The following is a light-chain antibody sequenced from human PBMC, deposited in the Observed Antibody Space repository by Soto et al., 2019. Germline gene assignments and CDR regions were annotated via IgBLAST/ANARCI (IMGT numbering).Light chain of an antibody. CDR3: QQRKNGPPLT. CDR2: DAS. J-gene: IGKJ4*01. Sequence: ETVLTQSPATLSLSPGERATLSCRASQSVNQYLSWYQQRPGQAPRLLIYDASNRAIGIPARFSGSGFGTDFTLTISSLEPEDFAVYYCQQRKNGPPLTFGGGTKVEIK. V-gene: IGKV3-11*01. CDR1: QSVNQY.